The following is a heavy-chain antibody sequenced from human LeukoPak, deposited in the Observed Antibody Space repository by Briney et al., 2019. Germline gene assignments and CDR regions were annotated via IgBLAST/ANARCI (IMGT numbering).Heavy chain of an antibody. CDR1: GYTFTSYY. J-gene: IGHJ6*03. CDR3: ARGAVGGNSAYYYYMDV. V-gene: IGHV1-46*03. Sequence: ASVKVSCKASGYTFTSYYMRWVRQAPGQGLAWMGIINPSGGSTSYAQKFQGRVTMTRDTSTSTVYMELSSLRSEDTAVYYCARGAVGGNSAYYYYMDVWGKGTTVTVSS. CDR2: INPSGGST. D-gene: IGHD4-23*01.